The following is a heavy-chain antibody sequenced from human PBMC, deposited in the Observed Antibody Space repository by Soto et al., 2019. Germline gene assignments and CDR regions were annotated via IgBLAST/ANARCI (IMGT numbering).Heavy chain of an antibody. J-gene: IGHJ2*01. D-gene: IGHD7-27*01. CDR2: IYYSGST. Sequence: SETLSLTCTVSGGSISSYYWSWIRQPPGKGLEWIGYIYYSGSTNYNPSLKSRVTISVDTSKNQFSLKLSSVTAADTAVYYCARRGTGDHPTSGFWYFDLWGRGTLVTVSS. CDR1: GGSISSYY. V-gene: IGHV4-59*01. CDR3: ARRGTGDHPTSGFWYFDL.